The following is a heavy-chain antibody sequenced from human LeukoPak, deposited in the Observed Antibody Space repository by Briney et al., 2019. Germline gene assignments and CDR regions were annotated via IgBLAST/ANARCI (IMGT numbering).Heavy chain of an antibody. Sequence: GGSLRLSCAASGFTFSSYAMHWVRQAPGKGLEWVAVISYDGSNKYYADSVKGRFTISRDNSKNTLYLQMNSLRAEDTAVYYCAKDWGSSDWYNWFDPWGQGTLVTVSS. D-gene: IGHD6-19*01. J-gene: IGHJ5*02. CDR1: GFTFSSYA. CDR2: ISYDGSNK. CDR3: AKDWGSSDWYNWFDP. V-gene: IGHV3-30-3*01.